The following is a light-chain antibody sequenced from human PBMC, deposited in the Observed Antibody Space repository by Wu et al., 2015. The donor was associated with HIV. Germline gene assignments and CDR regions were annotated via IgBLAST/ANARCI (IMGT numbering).Light chain of an antibody. J-gene: IGKJ1*01. Sequence: DIQMTQSPSSLSAFVGDTVSITCRASQIITTYLNWYQQKPGKAPKLLIYAAPSLQSGVPSRFSASGSGTEFTLTISSLQPEDFATYHCQQTYSTPWTFGQGTKVEI. CDR2: AAP. CDR3: QQTYSTPWT. V-gene: IGKV1-39*01. CDR1: QIITTY.